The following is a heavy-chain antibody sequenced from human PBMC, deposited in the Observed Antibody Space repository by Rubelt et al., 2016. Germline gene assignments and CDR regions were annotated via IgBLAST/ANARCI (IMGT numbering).Heavy chain of an antibody. CDR1: GFTFSSYG. CDR2: IRYDGSNK. CDR3: ATQGYCSSTSCYGAY. J-gene: IGHJ4*02. Sequence: QVQLVESGGGVVQPGGSLRLSCAASGFTFSSYGMHWVRQAPGKGLAWVAFIRYDGSNKYYADSVKGRFTISRDNSKNTLYLQMNSLRAEDTAVYYCATQGYCSSTSCYGAYWGQGTLVTVSS. V-gene: IGHV3-30*02. D-gene: IGHD2-2*01.